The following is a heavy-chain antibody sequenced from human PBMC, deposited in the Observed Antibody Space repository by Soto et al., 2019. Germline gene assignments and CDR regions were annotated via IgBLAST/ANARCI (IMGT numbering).Heavy chain of an antibody. Sequence: SVRASCSVSGNTLSALSMHWLQQAPGKGLEWMGSFEPGHGVTMYAQEFQGRVTMTADTSADTAYMDLSSLRSEDTAVYYCATGFRWELHRRYFDLWGRGALVTVSS. D-gene: IGHD1-26*01. V-gene: IGHV1-24*01. J-gene: IGHJ2*01. CDR3: ATGFRWELHRRYFDL. CDR1: GNTLSALS. CDR2: FEPGHGVT.